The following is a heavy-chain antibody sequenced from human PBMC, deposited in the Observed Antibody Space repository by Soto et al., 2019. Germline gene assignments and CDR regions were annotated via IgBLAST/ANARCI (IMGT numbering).Heavy chain of an antibody. CDR1: GGSISSSSYY. V-gene: IGHV4-39*01. CDR2: IYYSGST. Sequence: SETLSLTCTGSGGSISSSSYYWGWIRQPPGKGLEWIGSIYYSGSTYYNPSLKSRVTISVDTSKNQFSLKLSSVTAADTAVYYCARTLGLAWFDPWGQGTLVTVSS. J-gene: IGHJ5*02. CDR3: ARTLGLAWFDP. D-gene: IGHD1-26*01.